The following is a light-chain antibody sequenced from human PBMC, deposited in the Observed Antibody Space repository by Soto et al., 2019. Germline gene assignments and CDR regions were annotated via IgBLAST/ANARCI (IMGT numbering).Light chain of an antibody. Sequence: QSVLTQPASVSGSPGQSITISCTGTSSDVGGYNLVSWYQQKPGKVPKVVISEGNKRPSGVSNRFSGSKSGNTASLTISGLQAEDEADYYCCSYAGYSSFVFGSGTKLTVL. CDR1: SSDVGGYNL. J-gene: IGLJ1*01. V-gene: IGLV2-23*03. CDR3: CSYAGYSSFV. CDR2: EGN.